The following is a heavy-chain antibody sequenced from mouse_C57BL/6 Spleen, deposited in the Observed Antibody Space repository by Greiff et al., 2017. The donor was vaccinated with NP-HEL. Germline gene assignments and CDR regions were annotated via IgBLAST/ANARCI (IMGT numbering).Heavy chain of an antibody. J-gene: IGHJ2*01. V-gene: IGHV1-64*01. Sequence: QVQLQQSGAELVKPGASVKLSCKASGYTFTSYWMHWVKQRPGQGLEWIGMIHPNSGSTNYNEKFKSKATLTVDKSSSTAYMQLSSLTSEDSAVYYCARLAISSYYFDYWGQGTTLTVSS. CDR1: GYTFTSYW. CDR3: ARLAISSYYFDY. CDR2: IHPNSGST.